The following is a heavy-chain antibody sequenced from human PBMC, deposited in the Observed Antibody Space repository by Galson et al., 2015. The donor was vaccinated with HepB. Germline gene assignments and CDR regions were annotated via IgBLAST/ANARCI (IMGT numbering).Heavy chain of an antibody. CDR1: GVAFSSYA. Sequence: SLRLSCAASGVAFSSYALTWVRQAPGKGLEWVSSMSNDGNNKRYADSVKGRFIISRDNSETTLFLQMSGLRVEDTATYYCAIHRVPMAVPGVVIHSPFDSWGQGTLVTVSS. D-gene: IGHD3-3*01. J-gene: IGHJ5*01. CDR3: AIHRVPMAVPGVVIHSPFDS. CDR2: MSNDGNNK. V-gene: IGHV3-23*05.